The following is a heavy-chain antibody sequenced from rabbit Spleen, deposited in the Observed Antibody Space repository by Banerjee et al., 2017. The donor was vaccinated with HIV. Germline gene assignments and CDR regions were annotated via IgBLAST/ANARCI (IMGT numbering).Heavy chain of an antibody. CDR2: IDAGSSSFT. V-gene: IGHV1S45*01. Sequence: QEQLEESGGDLVKPGSSLTLTCTASGVSFSISSYMCWVSQAPGKGLEWIACIDAGSSSFTYFATWAQGRFAISEISSTTVTLQMTRLTAADTATYFCARDTSSSFSSYGMDFWGPGTLVT. D-gene: IGHD1-1*01. CDR1: GVSFSISSY. J-gene: IGHJ6*01. CDR3: ARDTSSSFSSYGMDF.